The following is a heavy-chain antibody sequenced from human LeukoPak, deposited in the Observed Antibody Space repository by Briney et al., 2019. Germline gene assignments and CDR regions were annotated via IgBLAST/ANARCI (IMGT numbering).Heavy chain of an antibody. CDR3: AKDWGSYFASGSSYFDY. D-gene: IGHD3-10*01. CDR2: ISHDGSSK. Sequence: PGGSLRLSCGASGFTFSRYGMHWVRQAPGKGLEWVATISHDGSSKNYADSVKGRFTISRDNSKNTLYLQMNSLRAEDTAVFYRAKDWGSYFASGSSYFDYWSQGTLVTVSS. J-gene: IGHJ4*02. V-gene: IGHV3-30*18. CDR1: GFTFSRYG.